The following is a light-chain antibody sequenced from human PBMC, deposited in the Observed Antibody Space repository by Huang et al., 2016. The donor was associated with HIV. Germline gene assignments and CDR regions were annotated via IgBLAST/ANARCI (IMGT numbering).Light chain of an antibody. Sequence: EIVLTQSPATLSLSPGARATLSCRARQSVSSHLAWYQQKPGQAPRLLFYDASNRATGIPVRVSCSGSGTDFTLTIGSLEPGDSAIYYCQHRSNWPPYTFGQGTKLEIK. V-gene: IGKV3-11*01. CDR2: DAS. CDR1: QSVSSH. CDR3: QHRSNWPPYT. J-gene: IGKJ2*01.